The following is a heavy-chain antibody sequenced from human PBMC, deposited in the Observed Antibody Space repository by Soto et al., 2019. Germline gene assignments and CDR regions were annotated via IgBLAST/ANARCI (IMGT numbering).Heavy chain of an antibody. CDR2: IGGSSGHI. D-gene: IGHD2-8*01. CDR1: GFTFSSYG. Sequence: PGGSLRLSCAASGFTFSSYGMVWVRQAPEKGLEWVSSIGGSSGHIYYADSLKGRFTISRDNAKNSLYLQMNSLRVDDTAVYYCARTNGAYSNYFDYWGQGTLVTVSS. J-gene: IGHJ4*02. V-gene: IGHV3-21*01. CDR3: ARTNGAYSNYFDY.